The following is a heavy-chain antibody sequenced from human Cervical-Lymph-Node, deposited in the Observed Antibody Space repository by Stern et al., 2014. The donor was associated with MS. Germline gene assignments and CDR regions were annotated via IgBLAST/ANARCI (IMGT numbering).Heavy chain of an antibody. J-gene: IGHJ2*01. Sequence: QLQLQESGPGLVKPSETLSLTCSVSGGSIRNYYWGWIRRPPGKGLAWIGYIYYSGSTIYSPSLNSRVAISVDTSKNQFSLKLNSVTAADTAVYYCARGPVADFDFWSGDTYNWYFDLWGRGALVTVSS. CDR1: GGSIRNYY. CDR3: ARGPVADFDFWSGDTYNWYFDL. CDR2: IYYSGST. D-gene: IGHD3-3*01. V-gene: IGHV4-59*01.